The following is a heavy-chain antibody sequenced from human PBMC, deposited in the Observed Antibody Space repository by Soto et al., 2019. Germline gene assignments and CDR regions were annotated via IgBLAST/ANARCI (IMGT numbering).Heavy chain of an antibody. D-gene: IGHD1-26*01. CDR3: ARDGDQWDQRVCDN. J-gene: IGHJ4*01. Sequence: QVQLVQSAPELTKPGASVKVSCRVSGHISGHYGISWVRLRAGQGLEWMGWISAHRGHTNYAHKFRGRVTMTTDPSPATVSMELTNLLADDTAVYFCARDGDQWDQRVCDNWGHGTRVTVSS. CDR2: ISAHRGHT. V-gene: IGHV1-18*01. CDR1: GHISGHYG.